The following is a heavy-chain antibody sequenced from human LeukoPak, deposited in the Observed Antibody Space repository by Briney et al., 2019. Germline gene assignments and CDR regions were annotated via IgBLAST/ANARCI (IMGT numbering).Heavy chain of an antibody. Sequence: SETLSLTCAVNGGSFSSYYWSWIRQPPGKGLEWIGEINHSGSTNYNPSLKSRVTISVDTSKSQFSLKLSSVTAADTAVYYCARVVSVAADDYWGQGTLVTVSS. CDR1: GGSFSSYY. CDR2: INHSGST. CDR3: ARVVSVAADDY. V-gene: IGHV4-34*01. J-gene: IGHJ4*02. D-gene: IGHD2-15*01.